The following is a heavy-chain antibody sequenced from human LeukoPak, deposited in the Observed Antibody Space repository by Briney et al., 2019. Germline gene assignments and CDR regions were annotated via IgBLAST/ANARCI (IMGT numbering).Heavy chain of an antibody. CDR2: IYYSGST. J-gene: IGHJ4*02. D-gene: IGHD3-10*01. CDR1: GGSISSYY. CDR3: AREKYGSGSYYFDY. Sequence: SETLSLTCTVSGGSISSYYWSWIRQPPGKGLEWIGYIYYSGSTNYNPSLKSRVTISVDTSKNQFSLKLSSVTAADTAVYYCAREKYGSGSYYFDYWGQGTLVTVSS. V-gene: IGHV4-59*01.